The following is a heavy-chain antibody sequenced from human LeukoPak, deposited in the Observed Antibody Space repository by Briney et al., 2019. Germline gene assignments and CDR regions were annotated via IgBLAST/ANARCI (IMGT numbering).Heavy chain of an antibody. CDR2: INPTSGGT. Sequence: ASVKVSCKASGYSFSDYYMHWVRQAPGQGLEWMGWINPTSGGTKYEEKFQGRVTMTSDTTLSTAYMELGRLSSDDTATYFCSRGSSLTAVGGGNWFDSWGQGTLVTVSS. J-gene: IGHJ5*01. CDR1: GYSFSDYY. V-gene: IGHV1-2*02. D-gene: IGHD6-13*01. CDR3: SRGSSLTAVGGGNWFDS.